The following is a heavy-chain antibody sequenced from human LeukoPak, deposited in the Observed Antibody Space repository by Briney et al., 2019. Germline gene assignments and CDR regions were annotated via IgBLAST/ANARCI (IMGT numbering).Heavy chain of an antibody. V-gene: IGHV4-39*07. CDR1: GGSISSTNYY. J-gene: IGHJ4*02. CDR2: IYYSGST. CDR3: ARRYNWNDRWD. D-gene: IGHD1-1*01. Sequence: SETLSLTCTVSGGSISSTNYYWGWIRQPPGKGLEWIGSIYYSGSTYYNPSLKSRLTISLDASKNQFSLRLSSVTAADTAFYYCARRYNWNDRWDWGQGTLVTVSP.